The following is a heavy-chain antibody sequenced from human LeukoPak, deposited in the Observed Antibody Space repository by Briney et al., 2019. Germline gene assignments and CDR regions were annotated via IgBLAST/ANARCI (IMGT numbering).Heavy chain of an antibody. CDR2: IYSGGST. CDR1: GFNFDDYA. CDR3: ARVLVSMVRGVIIHDAFDI. J-gene: IGHJ3*02. V-gene: IGHV3-66*01. Sequence: GGSLRLSCVGSGFNFDDYAMNWVRQAPGRGLEWVSIIYSGGSTYYADSVKGRFTISRDNSKNTLYLQMNSLRAEDTAVYYCARVLVSMVRGVIIHDAFDIWGQGTMVTVSS. D-gene: IGHD3-10*01.